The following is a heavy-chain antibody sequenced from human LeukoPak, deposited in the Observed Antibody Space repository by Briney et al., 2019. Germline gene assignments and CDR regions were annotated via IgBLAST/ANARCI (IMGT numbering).Heavy chain of an antibody. Sequence: SETLSLTCTVSGDSISSSSYYWGWIRQPPGKGLEWIGSIYYSGSTYYNPSLKSRVTISVDTSKNQFSLKLSSVTAADTAVYYCARQSFDIVVVPAATFDYWGQGTLVTVSS. CDR3: ARQSFDIVVVPAATFDY. CDR2: IYYSGST. D-gene: IGHD2-2*01. CDR1: GDSISSSSYY. J-gene: IGHJ4*02. V-gene: IGHV4-39*01.